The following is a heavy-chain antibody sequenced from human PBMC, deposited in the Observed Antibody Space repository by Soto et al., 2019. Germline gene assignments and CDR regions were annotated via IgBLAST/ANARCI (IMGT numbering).Heavy chain of an antibody. CDR2: IYYNGNT. CDR1: GDSISSGGTY. CDR3: ARWPIPRGYYYGMDV. D-gene: IGHD2-21*01. Sequence: QVQLQESGPGLVKPSQTLSLTCTVSGDSISSGGTYWSWVRQPPGKGLEWIGYIYYNGNTYYNPSLKSRVAMALDTSKNQFSLRLSSVTAADTATFYCARWPIPRGYYYGMDVWGQGTTVTVSS. J-gene: IGHJ6*02. V-gene: IGHV4-31*03.